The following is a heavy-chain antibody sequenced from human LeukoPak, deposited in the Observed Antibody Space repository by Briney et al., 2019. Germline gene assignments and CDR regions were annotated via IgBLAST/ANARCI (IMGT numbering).Heavy chain of an antibody. CDR2: ISTYNGNT. D-gene: IGHD3-22*01. CDR3: AKDQYYDSKGWFDA. J-gene: IGHJ5*02. CDR1: GYTFNSHG. V-gene: IGHV1-18*01. Sequence: ASVKVSCKASGYTFNSHGITWVRQAPGQGLEWMGWISTYNGNTNYAPKLQGRVTMTTDTSTSTAYMDLRSLRSDDTAVYYCAKDQYYDSKGWFDAWGQGTLVTVSS.